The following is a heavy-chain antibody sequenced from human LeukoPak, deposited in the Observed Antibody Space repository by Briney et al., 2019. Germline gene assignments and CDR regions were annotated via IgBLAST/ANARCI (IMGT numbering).Heavy chain of an antibody. CDR1: GSSVSTFY. CDR2: VHDTGST. Sequence: SETLSLTCIVSGSSVSTFYWSWLRQSPGTGLEWIGFVHDTGSTAYNPSLKSRVTISLETSKNQLSLMLTSVTAADTAMYYCARGSTVVYWYLDVWGRGTLVTVSS. CDR3: ARGSTVVYWYLDV. V-gene: IGHV4-59*02. D-gene: IGHD1-26*01. J-gene: IGHJ2*01.